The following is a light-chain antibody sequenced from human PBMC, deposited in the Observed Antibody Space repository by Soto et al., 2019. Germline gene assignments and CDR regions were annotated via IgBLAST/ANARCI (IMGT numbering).Light chain of an antibody. Sequence: QSALTQPASVSGSPGQSITISCTGTNSDIGGYNHVSWFQHHPGKAPKLMVFDVYYRPSGVSNRFSVSKSVTTASLTISRLQAEDEAHYYCALYRSGNSWVFGGGTKLTVL. J-gene: IGLJ3*02. CDR1: NSDIGGYNH. CDR3: ALYRSGNSWV. CDR2: DVY. V-gene: IGLV2-14*03.